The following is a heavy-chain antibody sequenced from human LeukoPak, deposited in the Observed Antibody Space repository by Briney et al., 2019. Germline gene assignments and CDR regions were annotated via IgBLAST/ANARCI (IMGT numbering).Heavy chain of an antibody. Sequence: GGSLRLSCTASGFTFSNYWMNWVRQAPGKGLEWVANIKQDGSEKYYVDSVKGRFTISRDNAKNSLYLQMNSLRAEDTAVYYCARDIEAPGIAFDIWGRGTMVTVSS. CDR3: ARDIEAPGIAFDI. J-gene: IGHJ3*02. CDR1: GFTFSNYW. D-gene: IGHD6-13*01. V-gene: IGHV3-7*04. CDR2: IKQDGSEK.